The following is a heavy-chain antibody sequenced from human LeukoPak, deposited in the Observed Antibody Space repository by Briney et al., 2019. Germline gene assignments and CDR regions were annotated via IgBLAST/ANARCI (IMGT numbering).Heavy chain of an antibody. D-gene: IGHD1-26*01. CDR2: ISSSSSYI. Sequence: GGSLRLSCAASGFTFSSYSMNWVRQAPGKGLEWVSSISSSSSYIYYADSVKGRFTISRDNAKNSLYLQMNSLRAEDTAVYYCARDLVGATEGAFDIWGQGTMATVSS. J-gene: IGHJ3*02. CDR3: ARDLVGATEGAFDI. CDR1: GFTFSSYS. V-gene: IGHV3-21*01.